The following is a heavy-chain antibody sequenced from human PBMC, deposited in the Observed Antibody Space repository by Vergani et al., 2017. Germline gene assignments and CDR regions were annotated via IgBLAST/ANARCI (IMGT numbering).Heavy chain of an antibody. D-gene: IGHD3-16*01. Sequence: QVQLQESGPGLVKPPGTLSLTCAVSGDSISSNNCWTWVRQPPGKGLAWIGEICHTEDTKYSPSLKSRVTVSVDESRHLFSLRLNSVTAAATSVSYCATIGDRRWGDYVGYWGQGSLVTVSS. CDR2: ICHTEDT. V-gene: IGHV4-4*03. CDR3: ATIGDRRWGDYVGY. J-gene: IGHJ4*02. CDR1: GDSISSNNC.